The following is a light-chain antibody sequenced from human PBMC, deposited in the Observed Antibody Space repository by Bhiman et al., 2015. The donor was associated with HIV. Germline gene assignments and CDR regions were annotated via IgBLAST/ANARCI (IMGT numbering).Light chain of an antibody. Sequence: QSVLTQPPSASGTPGQRVTISCSGSSSNIGSNAVNWYQQLPGTAPKLLIYTNNQRPSGVPDRFSGSKSGTSASLAISGLQAEDEAVYYCCSNVGSMFILCGGGTEVTVL. CDR3: CSNVGSMFIL. CDR1: SSNIGSNA. CDR2: TNN. J-gene: IGLJ3*02. V-gene: IGLV1-44*01.